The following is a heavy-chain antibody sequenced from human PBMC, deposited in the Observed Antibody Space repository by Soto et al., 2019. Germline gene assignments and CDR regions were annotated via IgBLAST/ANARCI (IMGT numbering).Heavy chain of an antibody. CDR3: ARRLYGDYDY. V-gene: IGHV1-18*01. J-gene: IGHJ4*02. CDR2: ISTYNGNT. Sequence: QAQLVQSGAEVKEPGAEGKVSCNDSGYSFTTSGITWVRHAPGQGLEWMGWISTYNGNTNYAQKLQDRVTLTNYTSTRTADMELRSLRSDDTDVYYCARRLYGDYDYWGQGTLVTVSS. D-gene: IGHD4-17*01. CDR1: GYSFTTSG.